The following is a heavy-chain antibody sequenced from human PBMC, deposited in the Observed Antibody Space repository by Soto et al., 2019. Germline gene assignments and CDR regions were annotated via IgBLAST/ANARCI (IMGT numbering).Heavy chain of an antibody. Sequence: QVQLVQSGAEVKKPGASVKVYCNASGYTFTSYGISWVRQAPGQGLEWMGWISAYNGNTNYAQKLQGRVTMTTDTSTSTAYMELRSLRSDDTAVYYCARSHPGTYYDILEGRYWGQGTLVTVSS. D-gene: IGHD3-9*01. CDR2: ISAYNGNT. CDR3: ARSHPGTYYDILEGRY. V-gene: IGHV1-18*01. J-gene: IGHJ4*02. CDR1: GYTFTSYG.